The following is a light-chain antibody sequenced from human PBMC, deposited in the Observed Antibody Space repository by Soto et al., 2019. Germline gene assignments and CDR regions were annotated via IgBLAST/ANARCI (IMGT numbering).Light chain of an antibody. V-gene: IGLV1-47*01. CDR3: SAWDDSLSAYG. J-gene: IGLJ1*01. CDR1: SSNIGSDF. CDR2: HNY. Sequence: QSALTQPPSASGTPGQRVTISCSGSSSNIGSDFVYWYQQLPGTAPKLLIYHNYQRPSGVPDRFSGSKSGTSGSLAISDLRSEDEADYYCSAWDDSLSAYGFGAGTKLTVL.